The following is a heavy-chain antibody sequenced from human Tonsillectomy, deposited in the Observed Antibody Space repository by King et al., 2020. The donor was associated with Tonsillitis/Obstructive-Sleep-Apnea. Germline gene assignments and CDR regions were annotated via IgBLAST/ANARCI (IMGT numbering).Heavy chain of an antibody. CDR1: VGSISIRDYY. CDR2: IYYNGDT. J-gene: IGHJ6*03. V-gene: IGHV4-39*01. CDR3: ARHAHESNSYYDMDV. Sequence: QLQESGPGLVKPSETLSLTCSVSVGSISIRDYYWGWIRQPPGKGLEWIASIYYNGDTYYNPSLESRVTISVDTSKNQFSLKLSSVTAADTSVYYCARHAHESNSYYDMDVWGKGTTVTVSS.